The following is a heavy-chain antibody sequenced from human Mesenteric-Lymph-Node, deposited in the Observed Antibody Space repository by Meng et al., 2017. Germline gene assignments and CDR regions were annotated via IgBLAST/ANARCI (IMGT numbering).Heavy chain of an antibody. CDR2: IYHSGST. CDR3: ARGIDPRVATADDAFDI. D-gene: IGHD5-12*01. V-gene: IGHV4-38-2*01. J-gene: IGHJ3*02. Sequence: SETLSLTCAVSGYSISSGYYWGWIRQPPGKGLEWIGSIYHSGSTYYNPSLKSRVTISVDTSKNQFSLKLSSVTAADTAVYYCARGIDPRVATADDAFDIWGQGTMVTVSS. CDR1: GYSISSGYY.